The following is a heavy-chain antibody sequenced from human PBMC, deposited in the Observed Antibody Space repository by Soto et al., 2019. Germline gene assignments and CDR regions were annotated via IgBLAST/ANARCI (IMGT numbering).Heavy chain of an antibody. Sequence: SETLSLTCAVYGGSFSGYYWSWIRQPPGKGLEWIGEINHSGSTNYNPSLKSRVTISVDTSKNQFSLKLNSVTAADTAVYYCGRGPKEEVGGTWYYAMDVWGQGTTVTVSS. V-gene: IGHV4-34*01. D-gene: IGHD1-26*01. CDR2: INHSGST. J-gene: IGHJ6*02. CDR3: GRGPKEEVGGTWYYAMDV. CDR1: GGSFSGYY.